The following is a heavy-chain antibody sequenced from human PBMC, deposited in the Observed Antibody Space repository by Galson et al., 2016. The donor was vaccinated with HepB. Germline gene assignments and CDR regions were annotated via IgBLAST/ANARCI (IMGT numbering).Heavy chain of an antibody. J-gene: IGHJ4*02. D-gene: IGHD1-26*01. CDR1: EFIFSSYW. CDR2: IKEDGSEK. V-gene: IGHV3-7*02. Sequence: SLRLSCAASEFIFSSYWMSWVRQAPGKGLEWVADIKEDGSEKYYADSVKGRSTISRDNAKNSLYLQMNSLRAEDTAVYYCAKYSGSYKGYDYWGQGTLVTVSS. CDR3: AKYSGSYKGYDY.